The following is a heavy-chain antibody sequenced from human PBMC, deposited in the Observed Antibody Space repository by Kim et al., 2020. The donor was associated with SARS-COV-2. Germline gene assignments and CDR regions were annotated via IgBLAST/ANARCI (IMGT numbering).Heavy chain of an antibody. CDR2: IHPYTGDT. Sequence: ASVKVSCKTSGYTFSGYYMHWARQVPGQGLEWMGRIHPYTGDTNYAQKFQGRVTMARDTSIRTFYMELNSLTSDDTALYYCARVTIDGLERRRAFDIWGDGTMVTVYS. V-gene: IGHV1-2*02. D-gene: IGHD1-1*01. CDR3: ARVTIDGLERRRAFDI. J-gene: IGHJ3*02. CDR1: GYTFSGYY.